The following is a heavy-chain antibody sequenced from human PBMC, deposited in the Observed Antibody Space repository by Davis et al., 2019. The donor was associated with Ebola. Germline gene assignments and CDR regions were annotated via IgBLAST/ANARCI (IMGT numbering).Heavy chain of an antibody. CDR1: GYTFTNYY. CDR2: INPNSGGT. CDR3: ARGGDRMALGAFFDGAFDI. D-gene: IGHD5-24*01. J-gene: IGHJ3*02. V-gene: IGHV1-2*06. Sequence: ASVTVSCKASGYTFTNYYMHWVRQAPGQGLEWMGRINPNSGGTNYAQKFQGRVTMTRDPSISTAYMELSRLRSDDTAVYYCARGGDRMALGAFFDGAFDIWGQGTMVTVSS.